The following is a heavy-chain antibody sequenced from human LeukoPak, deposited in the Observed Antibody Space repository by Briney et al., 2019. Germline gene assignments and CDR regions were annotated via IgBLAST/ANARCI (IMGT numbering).Heavy chain of an antibody. CDR1: GFTFDNYG. Sequence: GGSLRLSCAASGFTFDNYGINWVRQAPGKGLEWVSSISSSSSDIYYADSVKGRFTISRDNAKNSLYLQMNSLRAEDTAVYYCARSSSWFDPWGQGTLVTVSS. V-gene: IGHV3-21*01. CDR3: ARSSSWFDP. J-gene: IGHJ5*02. CDR2: ISSSSSDI. D-gene: IGHD6-13*01.